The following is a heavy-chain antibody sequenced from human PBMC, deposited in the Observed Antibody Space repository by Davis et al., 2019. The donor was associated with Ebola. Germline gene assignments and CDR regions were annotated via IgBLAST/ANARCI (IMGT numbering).Heavy chain of an antibody. CDR3: AKESCPNSGPYCTYFEL. D-gene: IGHD3-10*01. Sequence: PGGPLRPSFPRLSFSFDTYCMPWVRQAPGKGLELVASISYHENHTPHIDSVKGRFTVSRDNSRNTLYLQMNSLRAEDTAVYFCAKESCPNSGPYCTYFELWGQGTQVTVSS. J-gene: IGHJ4*02. V-gene: IGHV3-30*18. CDR2: ISYHENHT. CDR1: SFSFDTYC.